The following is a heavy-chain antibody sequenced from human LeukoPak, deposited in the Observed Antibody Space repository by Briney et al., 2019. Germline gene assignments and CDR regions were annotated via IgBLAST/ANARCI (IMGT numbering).Heavy chain of an antibody. J-gene: IGHJ4*02. CDR3: ARARWQLVPYFDS. CDR1: GYTFTDYY. V-gene: IGHV1-2*02. Sequence: GASVKVSCKASGYTFTDYYMHWVRQPPAQGLEWMGWINPNSGGTNFAQKFQGRVAMTRDTSISTAYMELGSLRSDDTAVYYCARARWQLVPYFDSWGQGTLVTVSS. D-gene: IGHD6-6*01. CDR2: INPNSGGT.